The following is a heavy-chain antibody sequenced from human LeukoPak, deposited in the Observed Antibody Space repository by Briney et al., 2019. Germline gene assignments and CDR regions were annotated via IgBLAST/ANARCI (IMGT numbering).Heavy chain of an antibody. CDR2: ISGSGVIT. D-gene: IGHD3/OR15-3a*01. J-gene: IGHJ6*02. V-gene: IGHV3-23*01. CDR3: ARAYVDLGMDV. CDR1: GFTFSSYA. Sequence: PGGSLRLSCAASGFTFSSYAMSWVRQAPGKGLEWVSAISGSGVITYYVDSVKGRFTISRDNSKNTVYLQMNSLRVEDTAVYYCARAYVDLGMDVWGQGTTVAVSS.